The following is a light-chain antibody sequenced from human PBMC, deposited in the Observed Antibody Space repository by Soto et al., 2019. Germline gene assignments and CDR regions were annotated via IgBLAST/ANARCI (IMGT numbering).Light chain of an antibody. CDR1: QSVSSN. CDR2: GAS. V-gene: IGKV3-15*01. CDR3: QQYNNWTIT. Sequence: EIVMTQSPATLAVSPGGRATLSCRASQSVSSNLAWYHQKPGQAPRLLIYGASTRATGIPAGFSGSGSGTEFTLTISSLQSEDFAVYYCQQYNNWTITFGQGTRLEIK. J-gene: IGKJ5*01.